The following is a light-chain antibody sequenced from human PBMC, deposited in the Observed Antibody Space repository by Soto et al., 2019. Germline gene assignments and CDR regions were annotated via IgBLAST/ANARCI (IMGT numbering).Light chain of an antibody. CDR3: CSYAGSSTYV. V-gene: IGLV2-23*02. CDR1: SSDVGSYNL. J-gene: IGLJ1*01. CDR2: EVS. Sequence: QSVLTQPASVSGSPGQSITISCTGTSSDVGSYNLVSWYQQHPGKAPKLMIYEVSKRPSGVSNRFSGSKSGNTASLTISWLQVEDEADYYCCSYAGSSTYVFGTGTKVTVL.